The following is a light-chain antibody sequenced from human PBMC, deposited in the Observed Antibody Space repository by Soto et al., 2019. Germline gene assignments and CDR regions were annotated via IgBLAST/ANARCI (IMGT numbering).Light chain of an antibody. CDR1: KSVRSN. Sequence: IVMTQSPATPCVSPGERATLSCRDSKSVRSNLDWYQPTLGQAPRPIIYGASTRETGIRAKFSGGGSGAEFTLTISSLQSEDVTVDYCQQYNNWRITFGQGTRLEIK. CDR2: GAS. J-gene: IGKJ5*01. CDR3: QQYNNWRIT. V-gene: IGKV3-15*01.